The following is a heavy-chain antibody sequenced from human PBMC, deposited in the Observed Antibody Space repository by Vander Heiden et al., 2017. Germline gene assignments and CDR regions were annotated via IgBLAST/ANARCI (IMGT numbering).Heavy chain of an antibody. CDR2: INGSGVNT. D-gene: IGHD2-21*01. CDR3: AKEKGFRGAFDV. Sequence: EVPLLESGGGLVQPGGSLRLSRSASGLTSSNYGMNCFPQTRGKGLEWVSSINGSGVNTYYADSVKGRFTISRDNSKNTVFLLMSSLRGEDTAEYYCAKEKGFRGAFDVWGQGTMVAVSS. CDR1: GLTSSNYG. V-gene: IGHV3-23*01. J-gene: IGHJ3*01.